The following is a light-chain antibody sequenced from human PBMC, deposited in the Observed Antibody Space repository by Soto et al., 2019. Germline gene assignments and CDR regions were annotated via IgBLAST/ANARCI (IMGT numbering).Light chain of an antibody. Sequence: QSVLTQPASVSGSPGQWINISCTGTSSDVGGYNYVSWYQQHPGKAPKLMIYEVSNRPSGVSNRFSGSKSGNMASLTISGLQAEDDADYYCSSYTSTSSLGVFGTGTKLTVL. CDR3: SSYTSTSSLGV. J-gene: IGLJ1*01. V-gene: IGLV2-14*03. CDR1: SSDVGGYNY. CDR2: EVS.